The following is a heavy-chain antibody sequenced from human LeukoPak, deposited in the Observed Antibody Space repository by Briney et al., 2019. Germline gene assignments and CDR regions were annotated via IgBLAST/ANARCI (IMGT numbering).Heavy chain of an antibody. J-gene: IGHJ3*02. Sequence: NPGGSLRLSCAASGFTFSSYAMNWVRQAPGKGLEWVSSISSSSSYIYYADSVKGRFTISRDNAKNSLYLQMNSLRAEDTAVYYCARLAQGAFDIWGQGTMVTVSS. CDR1: GFTFSSYA. V-gene: IGHV3-21*01. CDR2: ISSSSSYI. CDR3: ARLAQGAFDI.